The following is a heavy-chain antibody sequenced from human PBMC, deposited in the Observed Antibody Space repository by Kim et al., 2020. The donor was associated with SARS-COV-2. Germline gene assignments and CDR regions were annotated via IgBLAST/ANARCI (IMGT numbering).Heavy chain of an antibody. D-gene: IGHD2-15*01. Sequence: SETLSLTCTVSGGSISSDYWNWIRQPPGKGLEWIGYIHYSGSIDYNPSLNSRVSISIDTSRNQFSLKLRSVTAADTAVYYCAYSRRYFPTDVWGQGTTVIVSS. CDR3: AYSRRYFPTDV. J-gene: IGHJ6*02. CDR2: IHYSGSI. V-gene: IGHV4-59*08. CDR1: GGSISSDY.